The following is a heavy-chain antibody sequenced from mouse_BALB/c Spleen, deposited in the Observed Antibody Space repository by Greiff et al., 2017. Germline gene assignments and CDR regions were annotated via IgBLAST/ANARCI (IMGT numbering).Heavy chain of an antibody. Sequence: QVQLQQPGAELVKPGASVKLSCKASGYTFTSYWMHWVKQRPGQGLEWIGEINPSNGRTNYNEKFKSKATLTVDKSSSTAYMQLSSLTSEDSAVYYCARSGGNYAYYFDYWGQGTTLTVSS. J-gene: IGHJ2*01. D-gene: IGHD2-1*01. V-gene: IGHV1S81*02. CDR2: INPSNGRT. CDR1: GYTFTSYW. CDR3: ARSGGNYAYYFDY.